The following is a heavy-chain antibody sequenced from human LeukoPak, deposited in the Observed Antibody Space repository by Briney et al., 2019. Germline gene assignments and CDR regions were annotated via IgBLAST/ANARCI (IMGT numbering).Heavy chain of an antibody. J-gene: IGHJ4*02. CDR2: IYYSGST. CDR1: GGSISSYY. Sequence: SETLSLTCTVSGGSISSYYWSWIRQPPGKGLEWIGYIYYSGSTNYNPSLKSRVTISVDTSKNQFSLKLSSVTAADTAVYYCASSIVGATPFDYWGQGTLVTVCS. D-gene: IGHD1-26*01. CDR3: ASSIVGATPFDY. V-gene: IGHV4-59*01.